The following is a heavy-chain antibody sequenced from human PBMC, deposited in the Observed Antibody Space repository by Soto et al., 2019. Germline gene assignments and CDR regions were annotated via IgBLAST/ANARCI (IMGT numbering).Heavy chain of an antibody. Sequence: QVQLVQSGAEVKKPGASVKVSCKASGITSTTYAIHWVRQAPGQGLEWMGWINTGNGNTRYSQRFLGRVSLTTDTSESTASMDLRSLTSEDTAVYYCARAISGYVTWGQGTLITVSS. CDR2: INTGNGNT. D-gene: IGHD5-12*01. CDR1: GITSTTYA. V-gene: IGHV1-3*04. J-gene: IGHJ5*02. CDR3: ARAISGYVT.